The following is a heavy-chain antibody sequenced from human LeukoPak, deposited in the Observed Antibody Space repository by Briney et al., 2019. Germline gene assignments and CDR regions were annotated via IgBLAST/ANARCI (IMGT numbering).Heavy chain of an antibody. CDR3: ARGRYLTTLGGAAAGFLDS. CDR1: GGSISSYY. D-gene: IGHD6-13*01. V-gene: IGHV4-34*01. Sequence: SETLSLTCTVSGGSISSYYWSWIRQTPGKGLEWIGEINHSGSTNYNPPLKRRVTISVDTSQKQFSLRLTSVTAADTAVYYCARGRYLTTLGGAAAGFLDSWGQGTLVTVSS. CDR2: INHSGST. J-gene: IGHJ4*02.